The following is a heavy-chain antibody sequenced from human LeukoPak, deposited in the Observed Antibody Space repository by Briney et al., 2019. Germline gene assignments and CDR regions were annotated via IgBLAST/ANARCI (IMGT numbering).Heavy chain of an antibody. CDR2: IYYSGST. CDR1: CGSISSYY. D-gene: IGHD6-6*01. J-gene: IGHJ4*02. CDR3: ARGAALGIAARRVLDY. Sequence: AETLSLTCTVSCGSISSYYWSWMRQPPGKGLEWIGYIYYSGSTNYNPSLKSRVTISVDTSKNQLSLRLSSVTASDTAVYYCARGAALGIAARRVLDYWGQGALVSVSS. V-gene: IGHV4-59*08.